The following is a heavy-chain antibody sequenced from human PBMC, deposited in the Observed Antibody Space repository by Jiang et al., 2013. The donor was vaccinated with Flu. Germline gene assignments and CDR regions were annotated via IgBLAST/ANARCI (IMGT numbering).Heavy chain of an antibody. V-gene: IGHV3-49*03. D-gene: IGHD3-9*01. Sequence: QLLESGGGLVQPGRSLRLSCTASGFTFGDYAMSWFRQAPGKGLEWVGFIRSKAYGGTTEYAASVKGRFTISRDDSKSIAYLQMNSLKTEDTAVYYCTRLRDYDILTGPNYYFDYWGQGTLVTVSS. CDR1: GFTFGDYA. CDR2: IRSKAYGGTT. J-gene: IGHJ4*02. CDR3: TRLRDYDILTGPNYYFDY.